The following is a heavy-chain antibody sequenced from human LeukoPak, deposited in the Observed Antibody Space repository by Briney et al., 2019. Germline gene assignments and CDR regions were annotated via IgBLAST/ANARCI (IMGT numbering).Heavy chain of an antibody. CDR1: GGTFSSYA. CDR3: ARDLDCSGGSCYSDNWFDP. J-gene: IGHJ5*02. V-gene: IGHV1-69*13. D-gene: IGHD2-15*01. Sequence: SVKVSCKASGGTFSSYAISWVRQAPGQGLEWMGGIIPIFGTANYAQKFQGRVTITADESTSTAYMELSSLRSEDTAMYYCARDLDCSGGSCYSDNWFDPWGQGTLVTVSS. CDR2: IIPIFGTA.